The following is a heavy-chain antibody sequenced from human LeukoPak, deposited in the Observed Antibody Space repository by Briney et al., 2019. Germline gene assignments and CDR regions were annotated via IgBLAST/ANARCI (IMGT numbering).Heavy chain of an antibody. D-gene: IGHD1-26*01. J-gene: IGHJ2*01. CDR1: GYNFTTYW. Sequence: GESLKISCQASGYNFTTYWIGWVRQMPGKGLEWVGIIYPDDSDTRYGPSFQGQVTISADRSISTAYLQWSSLQASDTAIYYCARPSGLGGSYYIDWYFDLWGRSTLVTVSS. CDR3: ARPSGLGGSYYIDWYFDL. CDR2: IYPDDSDT. V-gene: IGHV5-51*01.